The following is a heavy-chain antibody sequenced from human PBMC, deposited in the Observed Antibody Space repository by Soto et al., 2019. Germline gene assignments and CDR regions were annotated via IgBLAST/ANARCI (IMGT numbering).Heavy chain of an antibody. CDR1: GYSFTNYL. CDR2: IYPGDSDT. Sequence: LKISCKGSGYSFTNYLIGWVRHMPGKSREWMGIIYPGDSDTRYSPSFQGQVTISADKSISTAYLQWSSLKASDTAMYYCAGGGVRGVITRTRDYYGMDVWGQGTTVTVSS. D-gene: IGHD3-10*01. V-gene: IGHV5-51*01. J-gene: IGHJ6*02. CDR3: AGGGVRGVITRTRDYYGMDV.